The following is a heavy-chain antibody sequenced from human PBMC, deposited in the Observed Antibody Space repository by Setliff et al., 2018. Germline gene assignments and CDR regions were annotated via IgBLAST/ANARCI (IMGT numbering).Heavy chain of an antibody. J-gene: IGHJ6*02. Sequence: PSETLSLTCAVYGGSFSGYYWSWIRQPPGKGLEWIGEINHSGSTNYNPSLKSRVTISVDTSKNQFSLKLSSVTAADTAVYYCARGRRGVRGVIITPYYYYGMDVWGQGTTVTVSS. V-gene: IGHV4-34*01. CDR1: GGSFSGYY. CDR3: ARGRRGVRGVIITPYYYYGMDV. D-gene: IGHD3-10*01. CDR2: INHSGST.